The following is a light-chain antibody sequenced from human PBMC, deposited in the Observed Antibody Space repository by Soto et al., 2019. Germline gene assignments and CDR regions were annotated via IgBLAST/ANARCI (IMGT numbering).Light chain of an antibody. CDR1: QGISNY. V-gene: IGKV1-5*03. J-gene: IGKJ1*01. CDR3: QHDNSYSEA. Sequence: IQLTQSPYSLSASVGDRVTITCRASQGISNYLAWYQQRPGKAPKLLIYKASTLKSGVPSRFSGSGSGTEFTLTISSLQPDDFATYYCQHDNSYSEAFGQGTKVDIK. CDR2: KAS.